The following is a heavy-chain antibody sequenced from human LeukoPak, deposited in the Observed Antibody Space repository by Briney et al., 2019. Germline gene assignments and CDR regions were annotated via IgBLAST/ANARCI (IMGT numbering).Heavy chain of an antibody. D-gene: IGHD2-2*01. V-gene: IGHV4-4*07. Sequence: SETLSLTCTVSGGSISGYYWSWIRQPAGKGLEWIGRITTSGSTTYNPSLKSRVTMSTDTSNNQFSLKLSSLTAADTAVYYCARDPLYGPAGYWGQGTLVTVSS. CDR2: ITTSGST. J-gene: IGHJ4*02. CDR1: GGSISGYY. CDR3: ARDPLYGPAGY.